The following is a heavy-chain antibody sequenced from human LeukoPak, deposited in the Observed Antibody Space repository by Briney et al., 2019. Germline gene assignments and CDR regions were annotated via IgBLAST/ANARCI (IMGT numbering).Heavy chain of an antibody. CDR2: IYHSGST. J-gene: IGHJ6*02. V-gene: IGHV4-30-2*01. CDR1: GGSISSGGYS. CDR3: ARGPAVTTKLNYYYYGMDV. D-gene: IGHD4-17*01. Sequence: PSQTLSLTCAVSGGSISSGGYSWSWIRQPPGKGLEWIGYIYHSGSTYYNPSLKSRVTISVDRSKNQFSLKPSSVTAADTAVYYCARGPAVTTKLNYYYYGMDVWGQGTTVTVSS.